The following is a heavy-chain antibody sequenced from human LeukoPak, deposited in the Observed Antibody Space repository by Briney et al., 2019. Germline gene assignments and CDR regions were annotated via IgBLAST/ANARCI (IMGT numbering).Heavy chain of an antibody. V-gene: IGHV3-73*01. Sequence: GGSLKLSCAGSGFIFSGSAMHWVRQASGKGLEWVGRIRSKGNNYATTYAASVKGRFMISRDDSKSTAYLQMDSLKVEDTAVYYCTRGGTWGQGTLVTVSS. CDR3: TRGGT. J-gene: IGHJ5*02. D-gene: IGHD3-16*01. CDR1: GFIFSGSA. CDR2: IRSKGNNYAT.